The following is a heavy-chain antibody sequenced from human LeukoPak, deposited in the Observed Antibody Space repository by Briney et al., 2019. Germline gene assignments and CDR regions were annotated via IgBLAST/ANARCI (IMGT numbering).Heavy chain of an antibody. CDR1: GFTFDDYA. CDR3: AKDRGGSGWPDYFDY. CDR2: ISWNSGSI. D-gene: IGHD6-19*01. J-gene: IGHJ4*02. V-gene: IGHV3-9*01. Sequence: GGSLRLSCAASGFTFDDYAMHWVRQAPGKGLEWVSGISWNSGSIGYADSVKGRFTISRDNVKNSLYLQMNSLRAEDTALYYCAKDRGGSGWPDYFDYWGQGTLVTVSS.